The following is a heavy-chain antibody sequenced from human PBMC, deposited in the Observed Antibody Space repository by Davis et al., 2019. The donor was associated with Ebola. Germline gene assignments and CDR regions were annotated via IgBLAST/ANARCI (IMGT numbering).Heavy chain of an antibody. CDR3: ASLRRTITGMDDGFDI. CDR1: GNSFSSHW. J-gene: IGHJ3*02. V-gene: IGHV5-51*01. Sequence: GESLKISCKDSGNSFSSHWISWVRQMPGKGLEWMGIIYTGDSDTRYSPSFRGQVTISADKSMKTAFLQWSSLKASDSGMYYCASLRRTITGMDDGFDIWGQGTKVTVSS. CDR2: IYTGDSDT. D-gene: IGHD2-8*02.